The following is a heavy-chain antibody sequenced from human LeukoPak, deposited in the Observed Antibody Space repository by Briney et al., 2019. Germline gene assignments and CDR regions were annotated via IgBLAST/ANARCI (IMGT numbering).Heavy chain of an antibody. V-gene: IGHV4-59*01. CDR2: IYYSGST. J-gene: IGHJ4*02. CDR3: ARGGYSSYDPFDY. Sequence: KPSETLSLTCTVSGASISSYYWSWIRQPPGKGLEWIGYIYYSGSTNYNPYLKSRVTISVDTSKNQFSLKLSSVAAADTAVYYCARGGYSSYDPFDYWGQGTLVTVSS. D-gene: IGHD5-12*01. CDR1: GASISSYY.